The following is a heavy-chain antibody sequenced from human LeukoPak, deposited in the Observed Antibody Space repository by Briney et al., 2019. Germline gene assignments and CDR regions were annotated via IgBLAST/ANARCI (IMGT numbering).Heavy chain of an antibody. CDR1: GYTFTGYY. J-gene: IGHJ1*01. CDR3: ARDLRPSSGYYLYFQH. D-gene: IGHD3-22*01. Sequence: VASVKVSCKASGYTFTGYYMHWVRQAPGQGLEWMGWINPKSGVPNYSQKFQGRVTMTRDTSISTAYMELSRLRSDDTAVYYCARDLRPSSGYYLYFQHWGQGTLVTVSS. CDR2: INPKSGVP. V-gene: IGHV1-2*02.